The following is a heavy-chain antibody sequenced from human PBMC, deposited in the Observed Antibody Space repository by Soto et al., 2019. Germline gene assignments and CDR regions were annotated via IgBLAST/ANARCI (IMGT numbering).Heavy chain of an antibody. Sequence: EVQLLDSGGGLVQPGGSLRLSCAASGFTFSSSAMSWFRQAPGKVLEWVSAVSGSGGTTYYADSVRGRFTISRDNSKNTLYLQMNSLRAEDTAIYFCARCTVDTIVTSGSCQYLDPWGQGTLVTVSS. J-gene: IGHJ5*02. CDR1: GFTFSSSA. CDR3: ARCTVDTIVTSGSCQYLDP. D-gene: IGHD5-18*01. V-gene: IGHV3-23*01. CDR2: VSGSGGTT.